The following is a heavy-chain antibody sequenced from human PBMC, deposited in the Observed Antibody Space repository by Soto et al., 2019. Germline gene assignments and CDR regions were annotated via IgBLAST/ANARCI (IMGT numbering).Heavy chain of an antibody. CDR1: GFTFSDYY. Sequence: PGGSLRLSCAASGFTFSDYYMSWIRQAPGKGLEWLGRIGSKGETYATAYAASVKGRFTISRDDSKNTAYLQMNSLESEDTAVYYCSRDDSDLFLYWGRGSLVIVSS. D-gene: IGHD3-9*01. CDR2: IGSKGETYAT. J-gene: IGHJ4*02. V-gene: IGHV3-73*01. CDR3: SRDDSDLFLY.